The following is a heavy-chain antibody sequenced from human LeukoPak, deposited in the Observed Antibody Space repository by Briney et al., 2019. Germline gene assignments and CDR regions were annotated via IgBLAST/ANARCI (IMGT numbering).Heavy chain of an antibody. CDR2: VSTGGSTT. CDR3: AKEGVISKTFDC. J-gene: IGHJ4*02. Sequence: GGSLRLSCVASGFKFNHYAIHWVRQAPGKGLEWVSLVSTGGSTTYYADSVRGRFNVSRDNAKDSVFLQLNSLRAEDTAIYYCAKEGVISKTFDCWGQGALVTVSS. CDR1: GFKFNHYA. D-gene: IGHD2-21*01. V-gene: IGHV3-23*01.